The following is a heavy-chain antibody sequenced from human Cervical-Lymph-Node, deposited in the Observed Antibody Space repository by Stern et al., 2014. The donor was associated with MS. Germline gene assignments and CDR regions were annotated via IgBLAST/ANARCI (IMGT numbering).Heavy chain of an antibody. CDR2: VSYDGTQR. CDR3: ARGGRGVGLEY. V-gene: IGHV3-30-3*01. J-gene: IGHJ4*02. D-gene: IGHD3-10*01. CDR1: GFTFSTYA. Sequence: VQLVESGGGVVQPGRSLSLSWVASGFTFSTYAMHWVRQAPGKGLEWVSFVSYDGTQRNSTDSLKARFTISRDNSKNTLYLHMNSLRDEDTAVYFCARGGRGVGLEYWGQGALVTVSS.